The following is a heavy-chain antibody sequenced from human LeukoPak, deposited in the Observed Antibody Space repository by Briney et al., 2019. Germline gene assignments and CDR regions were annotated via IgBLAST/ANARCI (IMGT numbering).Heavy chain of an antibody. CDR2: ISGGSTTI. Sequence: GGSLRLSCAASGFTFSSHSMTWVRQAPGKGLEWVSYISGGSTTIYYADSVKGRFTISRDNAKNSLFLQMNSLRAEGTAVYYCARGGCSSTSCYYMDVWGEGTTVTVSS. CDR3: ARGGCSSTSCYYMDV. D-gene: IGHD2-2*01. CDR1: GFTFSSHS. J-gene: IGHJ6*03. V-gene: IGHV3-48*01.